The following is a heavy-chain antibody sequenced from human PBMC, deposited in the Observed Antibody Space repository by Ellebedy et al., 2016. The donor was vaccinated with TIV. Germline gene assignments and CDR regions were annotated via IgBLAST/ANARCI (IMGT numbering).Heavy chain of an antibody. V-gene: IGHV3-48*03. CDR1: GFTFSSYE. J-gene: IGHJ5*02. Sequence: GESLKISCAVSGFTFSSYEMNWVRQAPGKGLEWVSYISGSASVTAYADSVKGRFTISRDNARTSLYLQMNSLRVDDTAMYYCARDRLTHGFMVRAKSWFDPWGQGTLVTVSS. CDR3: ARDRLTHGFMVRAKSWFDP. CDR2: ISGSASVT. D-gene: IGHD3-10*01.